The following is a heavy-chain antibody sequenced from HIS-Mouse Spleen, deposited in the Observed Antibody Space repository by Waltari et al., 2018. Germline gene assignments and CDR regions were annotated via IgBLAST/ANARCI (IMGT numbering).Heavy chain of an antibody. CDR2: IYYSGTT. J-gene: IGHJ5*02. Sequence: QVQLQESGPGLVKPSQTLSLTCTVSGGSISRGGYYWSWIRQHPGKGLEGIGYIYYSGTTFNTPSLKGRVTLTVDTSKNLFSLNLCSVTAADTGVYYCARSPYYDFWGGYSDNWFDPWGQGTLVTVSS. CDR1: GGSISRGGYY. D-gene: IGHD3-3*01. V-gene: IGHV4-31*03. CDR3: ARSPYYDFWGGYSDNWFDP.